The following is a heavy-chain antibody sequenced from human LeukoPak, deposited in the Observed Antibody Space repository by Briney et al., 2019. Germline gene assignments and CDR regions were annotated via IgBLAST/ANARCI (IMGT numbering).Heavy chain of an antibody. J-gene: IGHJ3*02. Sequence: SETLSLTCAVYGGSFSGYYWNWIRQPPGEGLEWSGEINHSGSTNYNPSLKSRVSISVDTSKKQFSLNLSSVTAADTAIYYCARDMYSPYYFGSGSSSDAFDIWGQGTMVTVSS. CDR3: ARDMYSPYYFGSGSSSDAFDI. CDR1: GGSFSGYY. D-gene: IGHD3-10*01. CDR2: INHSGST. V-gene: IGHV4-34*01.